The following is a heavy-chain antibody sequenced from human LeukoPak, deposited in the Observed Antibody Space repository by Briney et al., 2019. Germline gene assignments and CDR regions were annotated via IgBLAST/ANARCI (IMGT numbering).Heavy chain of an antibody. CDR2: ISGSGGST. CDR1: GFTFSSYA. V-gene: IGHV3-23*01. D-gene: IGHD3-3*01. CDR3: AKGQLYMEWSDHFDY. J-gene: IGHJ4*02. Sequence: GGYLRLSCAASGFTFSSYAMSWVRQAPGKGLEWVSAISGSGGSTYYADSVKGRFTISRDNSKNTLYLQMNSLRAEDTAVYYCAKGQLYMEWSDHFDYWGQGTLVTVSS.